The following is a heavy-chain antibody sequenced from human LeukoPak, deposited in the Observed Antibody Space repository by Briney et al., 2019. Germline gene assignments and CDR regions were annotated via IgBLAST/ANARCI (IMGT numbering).Heavy chain of an antibody. J-gene: IGHJ6*02. Sequence: GGSLRLSCAASGFTFSSYAVHWVRQAPGKGLEWVAVISYDGSNKYYADSVKGRFTISRDNSKNTLYLQMNSLRAEDTAVYYCARDIVVVPAASRYYYYYGMDVWGQGTTVTVSS. V-gene: IGHV3-30*04. CDR1: GFTFSSYA. CDR2: ISYDGSNK. D-gene: IGHD2-2*01. CDR3: ARDIVVVPAASRYYYYYGMDV.